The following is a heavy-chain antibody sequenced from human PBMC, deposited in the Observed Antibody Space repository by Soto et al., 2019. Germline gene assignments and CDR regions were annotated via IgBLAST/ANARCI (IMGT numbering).Heavy chain of an antibody. V-gene: IGHV1-69*06. J-gene: IGHJ6*02. D-gene: IGHD4-17*01. CDR2: IIPIFGTA. CDR3: ARALGPRVTRDLYYYYYGMDV. Sequence: SVKVSCKASGGTFSSYAISWVRQAPGQGLEWMGGIIPIFGTANYAQKFQGRVTITADKSTSTAYMELSSLRSEDTAVYYCARALGPRVTRDLYYYYYGMDVWGQGTTVTVSS. CDR1: GGTFSSYA.